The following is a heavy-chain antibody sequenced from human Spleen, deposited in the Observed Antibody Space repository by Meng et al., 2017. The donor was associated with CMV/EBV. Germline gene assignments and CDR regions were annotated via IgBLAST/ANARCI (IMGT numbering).Heavy chain of an antibody. V-gene: IGHV3-43D*03. Sequence: GESLKISCAASGFTFSSYAMSWVRQAPGKGLEWVSLISWDGGSTYYADSVKGRFTISRDNSKNSLYLQMNSLRAEDTALYYCAKDIYCSSTSCPYYYYGMDVWGQGTTVTVSS. CDR1: GFTFSSYA. CDR3: AKDIYCSSTSCPYYYYGMDV. D-gene: IGHD2-2*01. J-gene: IGHJ6*02. CDR2: ISWDGGST.